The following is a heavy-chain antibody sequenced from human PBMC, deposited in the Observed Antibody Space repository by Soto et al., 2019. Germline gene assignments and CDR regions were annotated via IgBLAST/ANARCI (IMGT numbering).Heavy chain of an antibody. Sequence: GGSLRLSCAASGFTFSSYAVSWVRQAPGKGPEWISSISVSGSTIYYADSVKGRFTISRDNSKTKLYLQMSSLRAEDTAVYYCAKVVYYFNSRGYYYFDYWGQGTLVTVSS. D-gene: IGHD3-22*01. J-gene: IGHJ4*02. V-gene: IGHV3-23*01. CDR3: AKVVYYFNSRGYYYFDY. CDR1: GFTFSSYA. CDR2: ISVSGSTI.